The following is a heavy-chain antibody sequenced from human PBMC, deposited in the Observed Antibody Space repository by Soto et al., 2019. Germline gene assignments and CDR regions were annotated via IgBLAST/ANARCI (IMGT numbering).Heavy chain of an antibody. D-gene: IGHD2-21*02. V-gene: IGHV3-23*01. J-gene: IGHJ5*02. CDR3: AKGFIRDCGGDCTVDT. CDR2: ISGSGGST. Sequence: GGSLRLSCAASGFTFSSYAMSWVRQAPGKGLEWVSAISGSGGSTYYADSVKGRFTFSRDNSKNTLYLQMNSLRAEDTAVYYCAKGFIRDCGGDCTVDTWGQGTLVTVS. CDR1: GFTFSSYA.